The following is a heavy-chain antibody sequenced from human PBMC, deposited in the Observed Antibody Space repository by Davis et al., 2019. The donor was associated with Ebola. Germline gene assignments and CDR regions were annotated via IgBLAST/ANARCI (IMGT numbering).Heavy chain of an antibody. J-gene: IGHJ4*02. CDR3: ARGPRKMATTNFDY. CDR1: GFSFSDYY. D-gene: IGHD5-24*01. V-gene: IGHV3-11*06. Sequence: GESLKISCAASGFSFSDYYMSWIRQAPGKGLERVSYISISSGFTNYADSVKGRFTIPRDNAKNSLYLQMNSLRAEDTAVYYCARGPRKMATTNFDYWGQGTLVTVSS. CDR2: ISISSGFT.